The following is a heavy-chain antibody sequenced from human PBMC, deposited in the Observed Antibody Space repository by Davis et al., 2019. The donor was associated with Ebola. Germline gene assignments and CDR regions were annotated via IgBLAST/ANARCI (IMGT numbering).Heavy chain of an antibody. Sequence: PGGSLRLSCAASGFTFSSYDMNWVRRAPGKGLEWVSHISVGTSAIEYAASVKGRFTMSIDNAKNSLYLQINSLRDEDTAVYYCARGRDYAFDIWGQGTTVTVSS. D-gene: IGHD2-21*02. CDR2: ISVGTSAI. J-gene: IGHJ3*02. V-gene: IGHV3-48*02. CDR3: ARGRDYAFDI. CDR1: GFTFSSYD.